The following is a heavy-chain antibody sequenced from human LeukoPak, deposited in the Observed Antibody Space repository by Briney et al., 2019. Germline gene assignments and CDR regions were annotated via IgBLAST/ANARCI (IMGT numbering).Heavy chain of an antibody. CDR3: AREGNSAAGFDY. CDR2: VSFYNGNT. V-gene: IGHV1-18*01. D-gene: IGHD1-1*01. J-gene: IGHJ4*02. CDR1: GYTFTSYG. Sequence: ASVKVSCKASGYTFTSYGISWVRQAPGQGLEWMGWVSFYNGNTNYAQKVQGRVAMTTDTSTSTAYMELRSLRSDDTAVYYCAREGNSAAGFDYWGQGTLVTVSS.